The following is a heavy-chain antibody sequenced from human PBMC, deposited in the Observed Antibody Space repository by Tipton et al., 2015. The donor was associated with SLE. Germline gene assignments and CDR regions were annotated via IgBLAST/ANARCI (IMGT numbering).Heavy chain of an antibody. J-gene: IGHJ4*02. D-gene: IGHD1-26*01. CDR2: VIPIFGSP. V-gene: IGHV1-69*13. CDR3: GRARGWDLPVDY. CDR1: AGTPSNYA. Sequence: QSGPEVKKPGSSVKVSCKASAGTPSNYAFTWVRQAPGQGLEWVGRVIPIFGSPNYAQNFQGRVTLTADESTSTAYMELSSLRSEDTAVYYCGRARGWDLPVDYWGPGTLVTVSS.